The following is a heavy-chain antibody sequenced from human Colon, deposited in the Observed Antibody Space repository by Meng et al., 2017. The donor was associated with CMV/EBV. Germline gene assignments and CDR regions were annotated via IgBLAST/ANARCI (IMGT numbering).Heavy chain of an antibody. D-gene: IGHD1-26*01. Sequence: QVRVVQFGAEGKKPGDSVKVSCKASGYTFTNYGISWVRQAPGQGLEWMGWISAYTGDTYYAQKFQGRVTMTTDTSTSTAYMELRSLRSDDTAVYYCVRESQSGSYIYLQHWGQGTLVTVSS. CDR1: GYTFTNYG. J-gene: IGHJ1*01. V-gene: IGHV1-18*01. CDR3: VRESQSGSYIYLQH. CDR2: ISAYTGDT.